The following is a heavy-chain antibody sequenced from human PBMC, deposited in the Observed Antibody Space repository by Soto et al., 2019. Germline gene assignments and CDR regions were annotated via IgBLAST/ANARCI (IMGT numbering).Heavy chain of an antibody. CDR3: ATVVSDTLYYYYMDV. CDR1: GYTFTSYG. J-gene: IGHJ6*03. V-gene: IGHV1-18*01. CDR2: ISAYNGNT. D-gene: IGHD2-2*02. Sequence: VASVKVSCKASGYTFTSYGISWVRQAPGQGLEWMGWISAYNGNTNYAQKLQGRVTMTTDTSTSTAYMELRSLRSDDTAVYYCATVVSDTLYYYYMDVWGKGTTVNVSS.